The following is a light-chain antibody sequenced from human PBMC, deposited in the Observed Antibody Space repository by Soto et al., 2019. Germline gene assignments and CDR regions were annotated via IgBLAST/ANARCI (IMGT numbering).Light chain of an antibody. V-gene: IGKV3-20*01. CDR1: QSVTNSY. CDR3: QQYGSSPWT. J-gene: IGKJ1*01. CDR2: GAS. Sequence: EIVLTQSPGTLSLSPGDRATLSCRASQSVTNSYIAWYQQKPGQAPRLLIYGASSRATGIPDRFTGSGSGTDFTLTITRLEPEDFAVYHWQQYGSSPWTFGQGTKVEIK.